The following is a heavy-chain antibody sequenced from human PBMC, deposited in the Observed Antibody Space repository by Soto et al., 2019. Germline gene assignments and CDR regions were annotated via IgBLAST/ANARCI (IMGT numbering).Heavy chain of an antibody. Sequence: GGSLRLSCAASGFTFSSYGMHWVRQAPGKGLEWVAVISYDGSNKYYADSVKGRFTISRDNSKNTLYLQMNSLRAEDTAGYYCAKDRVFIRKVGATYYYYGMDVWRQGPTVTVSS. CDR2: ISYDGSNK. CDR3: AKDRVFIRKVGATYYYYGMDV. D-gene: IGHD1-26*01. CDR1: GFTFSSYG. V-gene: IGHV3-30*18. J-gene: IGHJ6*02.